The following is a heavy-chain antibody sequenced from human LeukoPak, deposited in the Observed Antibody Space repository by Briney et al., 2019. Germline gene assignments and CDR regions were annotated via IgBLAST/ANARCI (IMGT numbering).Heavy chain of an antibody. J-gene: IGHJ6*02. CDR2: VYHSGTS. CDR1: GDSNSSGAYY. V-gene: IGHV4-31*03. Sequence: SETLSLTCIVSGDSNSSGAYYWSWVRQYPGKGLEWIGYVYHSGTSFYNPSLKSRLVISVDTSKNQFSLKLSSVTAADTAVYYCARDRGDGMDVWGLGTPVTVSS. CDR3: ARDRGDGMDV.